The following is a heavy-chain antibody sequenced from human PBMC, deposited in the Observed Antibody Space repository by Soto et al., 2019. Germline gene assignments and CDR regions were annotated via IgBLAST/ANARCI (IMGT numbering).Heavy chain of an antibody. CDR2: ISSSSTI. CDR1: GFTFSSYS. J-gene: IGHJ3*02. D-gene: IGHD2-15*01. V-gene: IGHV3-48*01. Sequence: GGSLRLSCAASGFTFSSYSMNWVSQAPGKGLEWVSYISSSSTIYYADSVKGRFTISRGNAKNSLYLQMNSLRAEDTAVYYCARAGYCSGGSCYKYAFDIWGQGTMVTVSS. CDR3: ARAGYCSGGSCYKYAFDI.